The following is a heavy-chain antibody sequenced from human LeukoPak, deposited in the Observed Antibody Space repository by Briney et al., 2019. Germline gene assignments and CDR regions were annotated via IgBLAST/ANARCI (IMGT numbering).Heavy chain of an antibody. CDR3: ARVGGCSSTSCYTHWFDP. J-gene: IGHJ5*02. Sequence: ASVKVSCKASGGTFSSYAISWVRQAPGQGLEWMGGIIPIFGTANYAQKFQGRVTITTDESTSTAYMELSSLRSEDTAVYYCARVGGCSSTSCYTHWFDPWGQETLVTVSS. D-gene: IGHD2-2*02. V-gene: IGHV1-69*05. CDR2: IIPIFGTA. CDR1: GGTFSSYA.